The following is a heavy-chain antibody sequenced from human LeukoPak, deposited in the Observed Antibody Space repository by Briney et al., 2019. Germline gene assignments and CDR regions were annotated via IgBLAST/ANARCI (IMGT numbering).Heavy chain of an antibody. CDR1: GGSISSYY. J-gene: IGHJ6*03. CDR3: AREVADYGGYYYYHYMDV. Sequence: PSETLSLTCTVSGGSISSYYWSWIRQPAGKGLEWIGRIYTSGSNNYNPSLKSRVTMSVDTSKNQFSLKLSSVTAADTAMYYCAREVADYGGYYYYHYMDVWGKGTTVTISS. V-gene: IGHV4-4*07. D-gene: IGHD4-23*01. CDR2: IYTSGSN.